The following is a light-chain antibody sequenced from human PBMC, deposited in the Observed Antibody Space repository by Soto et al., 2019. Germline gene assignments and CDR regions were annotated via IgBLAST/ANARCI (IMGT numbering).Light chain of an antibody. CDR3: QQSYSTPRP. CDR2: AAS. V-gene: IGKV1-39*01. CDR1: QSISTY. J-gene: IGKJ1*01. Sequence: DIPMTQSPSSLSASAGDRVTITCRASQSISTYLNWYQQKPGKAPKLLIYAASSFQSGVPSRFTGSGSGTDFTLTISSLQPEDFATYYCQQSYSTPRPFGQGTKVEVK.